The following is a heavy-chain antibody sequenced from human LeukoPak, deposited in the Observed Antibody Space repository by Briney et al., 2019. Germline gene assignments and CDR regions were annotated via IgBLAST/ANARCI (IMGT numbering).Heavy chain of an antibody. Sequence: GGSLRLSCAASGFTFSNYAVSWVRQAPGKGLEWVSAISGSGGSTYYADSVKGRFTISRDNSKNTLYLQMNSLRAEDTAVYYCAQDGASIRFDNWGQGTLVTVSS. J-gene: IGHJ4*02. CDR1: GFTFSNYA. CDR3: AQDGASIRFDN. V-gene: IGHV3-23*01. D-gene: IGHD3-16*01. CDR2: ISGSGGST.